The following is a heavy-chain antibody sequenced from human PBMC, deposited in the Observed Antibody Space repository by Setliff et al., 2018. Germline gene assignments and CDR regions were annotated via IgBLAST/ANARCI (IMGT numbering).Heavy chain of an antibody. CDR1: GVSVSDYY. Sequence: SETLSLTCSVSGVSVSDYYWSWIRQPAGRGLEYIGRIYTSGVTNYSPSVRGRVTISVDHLKNQVSLNLKSVTAADTAVYFCAGATGVTYTWYFEHWGQGSLVTVSS. J-gene: IGHJ1*01. CDR3: AGATGVTYTWYFEH. CDR2: IYTSGVT. D-gene: IGHD2-21*02. V-gene: IGHV4-4*07.